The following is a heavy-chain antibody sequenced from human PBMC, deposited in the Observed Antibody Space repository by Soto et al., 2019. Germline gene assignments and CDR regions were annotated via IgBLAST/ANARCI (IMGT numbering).Heavy chain of an antibody. D-gene: IGHD1-1*01. CDR3: AGEVHGHYIDS. V-gene: IGHV4-59*01. J-gene: IGHJ4*02. CDR2: INYSGST. CDR1: AGSISSYY. Sequence: SETLSLTCPVSAGSISSYYWSWIRQPPGRGLEWIGFINYSGSTKYNPSLKSRVTISIDTSKNQFSLKLSSVTAADTAVYYCAGEVHGHYIDSWGQGSMVTVSS.